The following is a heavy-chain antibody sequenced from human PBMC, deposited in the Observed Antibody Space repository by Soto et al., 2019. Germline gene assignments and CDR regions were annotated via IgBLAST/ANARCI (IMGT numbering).Heavy chain of an antibody. CDR1: GFTFSSYA. CDR2: ISGSGGST. V-gene: IGHV3-23*01. J-gene: IGHJ6*02. Sequence: GSLRLSCAASGFTFSSYAMSWVRQAPGKGLEWVSAISGSGGSTYYADSVKGRFTISRDNSKNTLYLQMNSLRAEDTAVYYCAIDIVVVPAAPHYYGMDVWGQGTTVTVSS. D-gene: IGHD2-2*01. CDR3: AIDIVVVPAAPHYYGMDV.